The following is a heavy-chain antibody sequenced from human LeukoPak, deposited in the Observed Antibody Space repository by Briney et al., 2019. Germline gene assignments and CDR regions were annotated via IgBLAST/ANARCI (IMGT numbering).Heavy chain of an antibody. CDR3: VRTRAAAGDL. V-gene: IGHV4-39*07. CDR1: RASISSSGHY. CDR2: IYYSGNT. J-gene: IGHJ5*02. D-gene: IGHD6-13*01. Sequence: PSETLSLTCTVSRASISSSGHYWGWLRQPPGKGLEWIGTIYYSGNTFYNPSLKSRVTISVDTSKNQFSLKLTPVTAADTAVYYCVRTRAAAGDLWGQGTLVTVSS.